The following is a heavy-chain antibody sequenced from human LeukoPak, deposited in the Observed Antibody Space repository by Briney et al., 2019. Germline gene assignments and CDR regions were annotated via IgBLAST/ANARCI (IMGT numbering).Heavy chain of an antibody. CDR2: IIPILGIA. D-gene: IGHD3-22*01. V-gene: IGHV1-69*04. Sequence: SVKVSCKASGGTFSSYTISWVRQAPGQGLEWMGRIIPILGIANYAQKFQGRVTITADKSTSTAYMELSSLRSEDTAVYYCARDRGRRYYDSSGYQPFDYWGQGTPVTVSS. CDR3: ARDRGRRYYDSSGYQPFDY. J-gene: IGHJ4*02. CDR1: GGTFSSYT.